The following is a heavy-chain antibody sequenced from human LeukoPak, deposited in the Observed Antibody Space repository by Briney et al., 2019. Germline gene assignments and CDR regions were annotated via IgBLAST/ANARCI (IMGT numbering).Heavy chain of an antibody. D-gene: IGHD3-16*01. V-gene: IGHV3-53*01. CDR1: GFTFSSYA. CDR3: ARGEPAGY. Sequence: PGGSLRLSCAASGFTFSSYAMSWVRQAPGKGLEWVSVIYSGGSTYYADSVKGRFTISRDNSKNTLYLQMNSLRAEDTVVYYCARGEPAGYWGQGTLVTVSS. CDR2: IYSGGST. J-gene: IGHJ4*02.